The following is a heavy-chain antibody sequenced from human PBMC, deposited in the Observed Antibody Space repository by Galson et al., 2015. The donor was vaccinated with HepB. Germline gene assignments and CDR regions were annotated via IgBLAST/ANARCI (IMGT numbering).Heavy chain of an antibody. CDR2: IWYDGSNK. Sequence: SLRLSCAASGFTFSSYGMHWVRQAPGKGLEWVAVIWYDGSNKYYADSVKGRFTISRDNSKNTLYLQMNSLRAEDTAVYYCARDYVTTSYYYYYYGMDVWGQGTTVTVSS. CDR1: GFTFSSYG. J-gene: IGHJ6*02. V-gene: IGHV3-33*01. CDR3: ARDYVTTSYYYYYYGMDV. D-gene: IGHD4-17*01.